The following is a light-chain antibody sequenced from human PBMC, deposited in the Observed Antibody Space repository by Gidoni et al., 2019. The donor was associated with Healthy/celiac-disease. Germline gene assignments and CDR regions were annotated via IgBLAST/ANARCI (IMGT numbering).Light chain of an antibody. CDR1: QSVSSY. CDR2: DAS. Sequence: EIVLTQSPSTLSLSPGESATLSCRASQSVSSYLAWYQQHPGQAPMLLIYDASNRATGIPARFSGSVSGTDFTLTISSLAPEDFAVYYCQQRSNWPLTFGGGTKVEIK. V-gene: IGKV3-11*01. J-gene: IGKJ4*01. CDR3: QQRSNWPLT.